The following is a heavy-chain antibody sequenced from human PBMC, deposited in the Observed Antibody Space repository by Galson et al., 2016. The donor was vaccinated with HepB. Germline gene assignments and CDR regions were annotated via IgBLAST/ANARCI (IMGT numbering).Heavy chain of an antibody. CDR1: EFTVSSNY. J-gene: IGHJ3*01. Sequence: SLRLSCAASEFTVSSNYMAWVRQTPGKGLEWVSIIYSGGDTYYAHSGKGRFTIYRDNSKNTVSLQMNSLRAEDTAVYYCARGVWVAPDWGPPWGFDLWGQGTMVTVSS. CDR2: IYSGGDT. D-gene: IGHD7-27*01. V-gene: IGHV3-53*01. CDR3: ARGVWVAPDWGPPWGFDL.